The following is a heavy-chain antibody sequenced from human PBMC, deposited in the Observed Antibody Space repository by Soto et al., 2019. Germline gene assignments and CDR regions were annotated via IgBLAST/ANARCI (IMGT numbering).Heavy chain of an antibody. D-gene: IGHD6-19*01. V-gene: IGHV1-69*02. Sequence: QVPLVQSGAEVKKPGSSVKVSCKASGGTFSSYTISWVRQAPGQGLEWMGRIIPILGIANYAQKFQGRVTITADKSPSTAYMELSSLRSEDTAVYYCARGSGSGPTRDNYFDYWGQGTLVTVSS. J-gene: IGHJ4*02. CDR3: ARGSGSGPTRDNYFDY. CDR2: IIPILGIA. CDR1: GGTFSSYT.